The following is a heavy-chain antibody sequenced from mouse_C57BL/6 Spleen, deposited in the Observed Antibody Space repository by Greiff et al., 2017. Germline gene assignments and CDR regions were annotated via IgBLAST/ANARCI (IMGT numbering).Heavy chain of an antibody. CDR2: ISYDGSN. Sequence: EVQLVESGPGLVKPSQSLSLTCSVTGYSITSGYYWNWIRQFPGNKLEWMGYISYDGSNNYNPSLKNRISITRDTSKNQFFLKLNSVTTEDTATYYCAREDGYYEGFAYWGQGTLVTVSA. CDR1: GYSITSGYY. V-gene: IGHV3-6*01. J-gene: IGHJ3*01. CDR3: AREDGYYEGFAY. D-gene: IGHD2-3*01.